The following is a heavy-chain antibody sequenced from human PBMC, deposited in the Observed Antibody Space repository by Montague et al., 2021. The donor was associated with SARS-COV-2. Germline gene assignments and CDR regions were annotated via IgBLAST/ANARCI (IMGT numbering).Heavy chain of an antibody. CDR2: VHYTGST. V-gene: IGHV4-59*01. Sequence: SETLSLTCEVSSGSIRSYYWSWIRQSPRKGLEWIGYVHYTGSTKYNPSLKTRVTLSLDTPKNHFSLRLNSVTAADTAVYYCARAQNICFIADCVNYFDLWGLGALVSVSS. D-gene: IGHD2-21*02. CDR3: ARAQNICFIADCVNYFDL. CDR1: SGSIRSYY. J-gene: IGHJ4*02.